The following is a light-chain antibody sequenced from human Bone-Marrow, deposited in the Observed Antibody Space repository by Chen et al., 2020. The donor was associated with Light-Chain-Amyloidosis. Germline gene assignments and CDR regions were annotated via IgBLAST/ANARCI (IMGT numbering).Light chain of an antibody. CDR1: QTISSNY. Sequence: EIVLTQSPGTLSLSPGEGANLSCRASQTISSNYLTWYQQKFGQAPRLLIYGSSSRATGIPDRFTGSASGTDFTLTINRLEPEDFEMYYCQQYGTSPLTFGGGTKVAIK. CDR2: GSS. J-gene: IGKJ4*01. CDR3: QQYGTSPLT. V-gene: IGKV3-20*01.